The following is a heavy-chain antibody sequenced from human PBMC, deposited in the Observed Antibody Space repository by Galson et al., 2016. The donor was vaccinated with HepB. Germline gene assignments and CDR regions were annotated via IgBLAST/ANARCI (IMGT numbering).Heavy chain of an antibody. CDR2: IIPIFGTA. J-gene: IGHJ4*02. CDR1: GGTFSSYD. Sequence: SVKVSCKASGGTFSSYDFSWVRQAPGQGLEWMGGIIPIFGTAKSAQKFQGRVTITADESTSTVYMELRSLTSEDTAVYYCTRDLLRREGYCSSTSCPFGYWGQGTLVSVSS. D-gene: IGHD2-2*01. V-gene: IGHV1-69*13. CDR3: TRDLLRREGYCSSTSCPFGY.